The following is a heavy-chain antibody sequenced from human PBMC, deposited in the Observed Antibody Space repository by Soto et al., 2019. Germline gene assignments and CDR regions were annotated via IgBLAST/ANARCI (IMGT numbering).Heavy chain of an antibody. D-gene: IGHD3-22*01. CDR3: VRPDSTGYYSH. V-gene: IGHV5-51*01. CDR1: GYSFTNYW. CDR2: INPADSDT. J-gene: IGHJ4*02. Sequence: GESLKISCKGSGYSFTNYWIGWVRQMPGKGLEWMGIINPADSDTRYSPSFQGQVTVSADKSISTAYLQRGSLKASDTAMYYCVRPDSTGYYSHWGQGTPVTVSS.